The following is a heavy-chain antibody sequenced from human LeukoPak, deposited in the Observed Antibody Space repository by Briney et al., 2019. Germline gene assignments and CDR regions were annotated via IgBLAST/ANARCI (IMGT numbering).Heavy chain of an antibody. CDR1: GFTFSSYA. CDR2: ISGSGGST. V-gene: IGHV3-23*01. J-gene: IGHJ4*02. D-gene: IGHD3-10*01. Sequence: GGSLRLCCAASGFTFSSYAMTWVRQAPGKGLEWVSAISGSGGSTYYADSVKGRFTMSRDNSKNTLYLQMNSLRAEDTAVYYCAKETYGSGSYSPDYWGQGTLVTVSS. CDR3: AKETYGSGSYSPDY.